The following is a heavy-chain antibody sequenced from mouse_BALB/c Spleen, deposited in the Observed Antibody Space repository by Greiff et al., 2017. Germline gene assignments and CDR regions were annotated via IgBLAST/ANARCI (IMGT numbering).Heavy chain of an antibody. D-gene: IGHD2-1*01. CDR2: ISYSGST. V-gene: IGHV3-2*02. CDR3: AIYGNYEDYFDY. J-gene: IGHJ2*01. Sequence: EVQRVESGPGLVKPSQSLSLTCTVTGYSITSDYAWNWIRQFPGNKLEWMGYISYSGSTSYNPSLKSRISITRDTSKNQFFLQLNSVTTEDTATYYCAIYGNYEDYFDYWGQGTTLTVSS. CDR1: GYSITSDYA.